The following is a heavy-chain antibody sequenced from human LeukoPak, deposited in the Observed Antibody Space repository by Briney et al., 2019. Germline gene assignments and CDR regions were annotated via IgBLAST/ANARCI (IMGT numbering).Heavy chain of an antibody. J-gene: IGHJ6*02. Sequence: ASVKVSCKASGYTFTSYDINWVRQATGQGLEWMGWMNPNSGNTGYAQKFQGRVTMTRNASISTAYMELSSLRSEDTAVYYCARGRSRRLHVRGMDVWGQGTTVTVSS. CDR2: MNPNSGNT. D-gene: IGHD2-21*01. CDR1: GYTFTSYD. CDR3: ARGRSRRLHVRGMDV. V-gene: IGHV1-8*01.